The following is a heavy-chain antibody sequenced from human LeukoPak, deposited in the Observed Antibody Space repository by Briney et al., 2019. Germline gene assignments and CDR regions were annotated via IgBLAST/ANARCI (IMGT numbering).Heavy chain of an antibody. CDR2: IRYDGRSE. Sequence: PGGSLRLSCAASGFTFSTYGMHWVRQTPGKGLGWVAFIRYDGRSENYADSVKGRFTISRDISKTTLYLQMNSLRAEDTTVYYCAKDQSSGWPHYFDYWGQGTLVTVSS. J-gene: IGHJ4*02. V-gene: IGHV3-30*02. D-gene: IGHD6-19*01. CDR3: AKDQSSGWPHYFDY. CDR1: GFTFSTYG.